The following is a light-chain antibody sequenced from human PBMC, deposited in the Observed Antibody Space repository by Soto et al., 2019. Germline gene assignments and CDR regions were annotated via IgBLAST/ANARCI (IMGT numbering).Light chain of an antibody. J-gene: IGLJ1*01. V-gene: IGLV2-14*01. Sequence: QSVLTQPASVSGSPGQSITISCTGASSDVGYDNYVSWYQQHPGRAPKSLIYEVSNRPSGVSNRFSGSKSGNTASLTISGLQAEDEAHYYCSSYTSTSNYVFGTGTKLTV. CDR3: SSYTSTSNYV. CDR1: SSDVGYDNY. CDR2: EVS.